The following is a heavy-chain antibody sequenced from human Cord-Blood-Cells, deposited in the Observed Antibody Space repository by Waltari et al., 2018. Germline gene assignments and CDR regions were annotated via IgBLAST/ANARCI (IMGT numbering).Heavy chain of an antibody. J-gene: IGHJ4*02. V-gene: IGHV4-34*01. Sequence: QVQLQQWGAGLLKPSETLSLTCAVYGGSFSGYYWSWIRQPPGKGLEWIGEINHSGSTNYNPSIKSRVTISVDTSKNQFSLKLSSVTAADTAVYYCARGGTIRRYFDWLYYFDYWGQGTLVTVSS. CDR1: GGSFSGYY. CDR2: INHSGST. CDR3: ARGGTIRRYFDWLYYFDY. D-gene: IGHD3-9*01.